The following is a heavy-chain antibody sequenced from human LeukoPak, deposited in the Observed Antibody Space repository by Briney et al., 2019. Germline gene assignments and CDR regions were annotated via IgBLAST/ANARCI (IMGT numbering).Heavy chain of an antibody. D-gene: IGHD2-2*01. CDR3: ARGEIVVVPAAPREYYYNGMDV. Sequence: PSETLSLTCAVYGGSFSGYYWSWIRQPPGKGMEWIGEINHSGSTNYNPSLKSRVTISVDTSKNQFSLKLSSVTAADTAVYYCARGEIVVVPAAPREYYYNGMDVWGQGTTVTVSS. CDR2: INHSGST. V-gene: IGHV4-34*01. J-gene: IGHJ6*02. CDR1: GGSFSGYY.